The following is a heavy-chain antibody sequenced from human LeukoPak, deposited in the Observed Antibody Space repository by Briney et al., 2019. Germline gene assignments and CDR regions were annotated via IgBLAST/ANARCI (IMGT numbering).Heavy chain of an antibody. CDR1: GGSISSYY. CDR3: ARHALGYCSSTSCQRLNWFDP. D-gene: IGHD2-2*01. CDR2: IYHSGST. V-gene: IGHV4-59*08. J-gene: IGHJ5*02. Sequence: SETLSLTCTVSGGSISSYYWSWIRQPPGKGLEWIGSIYHSGSTHYNPSLKSRVNISLDTSKNQFSLKLSTVTAADTAVYYCARHALGYCSSTSCQRLNWFDPWGQGTLVTVSS.